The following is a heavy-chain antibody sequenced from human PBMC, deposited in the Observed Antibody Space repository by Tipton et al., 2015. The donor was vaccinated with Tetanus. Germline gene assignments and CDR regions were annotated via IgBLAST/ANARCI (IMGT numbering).Heavy chain of an antibody. CDR3: ARGRHFIEVALPLDY. J-gene: IGHJ4*02. D-gene: IGHD6-19*01. V-gene: IGHV4-30-4*08. CDR1: GGSISSGDYF. CDR2: FHHSGST. Sequence: TLSLTCSVSGGSISSGDYFWSWIRQLPGKGLECLGNFHHSGSTYYGPSLKSRVTMSVDKSKNQFSLKLSSVTAADTAVYYCARGRHFIEVALPLDYWGQGTLVTVSS.